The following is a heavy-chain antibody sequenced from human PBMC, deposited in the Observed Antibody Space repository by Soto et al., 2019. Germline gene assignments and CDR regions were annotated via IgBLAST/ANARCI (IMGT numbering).Heavy chain of an antibody. Sequence: AAVKVSCKASGYTFTGYYMHWVRQAPGQGLEWMGWINPNSGGTNYAQKFQGRVTMTRDTSISTAYMELSRLRSDDTAVYYCARVKIVVVPAGTFGPKHCYYYCTDVWGQGTTVTVSS. CDR2: INPNSGGT. V-gene: IGHV1-2*02. J-gene: IGHJ6*02. CDR1: GYTFTGYY. D-gene: IGHD2-2*01. CDR3: ARVKIVVVPAGTFGPKHCYYYCTDV.